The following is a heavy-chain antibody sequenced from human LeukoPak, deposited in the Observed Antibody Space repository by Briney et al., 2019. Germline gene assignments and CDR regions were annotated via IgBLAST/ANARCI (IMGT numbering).Heavy chain of an antibody. CDR1: GFTFSSYW. V-gene: IGHV3-30*18. Sequence: GGSLRLSCAASGFTFSSYWMHWVRQAPGKGLEWVAVISYDGSNKYYADSVKGRFTISRDNSKNTLYLQMNSLRAEDTAVYYCAKDGWSDSSSWAAFDYWGQGTLVTVSS. CDR2: ISYDGSNK. D-gene: IGHD6-13*01. J-gene: IGHJ4*02. CDR3: AKDGWSDSSSWAAFDY.